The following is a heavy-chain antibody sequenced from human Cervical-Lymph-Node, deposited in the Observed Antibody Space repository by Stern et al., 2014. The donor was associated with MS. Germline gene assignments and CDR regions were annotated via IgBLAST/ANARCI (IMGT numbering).Heavy chain of an antibody. V-gene: IGHV1-18*01. D-gene: IGHD2-15*01. CDR3: ARGLLGSENAFDI. CDR1: GYTFTSYG. Sequence: MQLVKSGAEVKKPGASVKVSCTASGYTFTSYGISWVRQAPGPGIERMGCISAYNGNTNYAQKLQGRVTMTTDTSTSTAYMELRSLRSDDTAVYYCARGLLGSENAFDIWGQGTMVTVSS. J-gene: IGHJ3*02. CDR2: ISAYNGNT.